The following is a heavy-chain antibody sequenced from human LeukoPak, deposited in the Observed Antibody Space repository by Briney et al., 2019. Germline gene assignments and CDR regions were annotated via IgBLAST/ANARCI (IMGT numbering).Heavy chain of an antibody. J-gene: IGHJ4*02. CDR1: GFTFSSYW. CDR3: ARDASGYYYGSSGYFDY. CDR2: IKQDGSEK. V-gene: IGHV3-7*01. D-gene: IGHD3-22*01. Sequence: GSLRLSCAASGFTFSSYWMSWVRQAPGKGPEWVANIKQDGSEKYYVDSVKGRFTISRDNAKNSLYLQMNSLRAEDTAVYYCARDASGYYYGSSGYFDYWGQGTLVTVSS.